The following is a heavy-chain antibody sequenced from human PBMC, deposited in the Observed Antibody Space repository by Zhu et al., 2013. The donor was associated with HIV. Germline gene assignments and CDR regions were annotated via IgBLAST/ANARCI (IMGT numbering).Heavy chain of an antibody. Sequence: QVHLVQSGAEVKKPGASVKVSCKASGYTFTDYYLHWIRQAPGQEPECMGWINPYSGDTTYAQKFKGRVSMTRDTSISTAYMELSRLRYDDTAVYYCARRGIAALGLIDPWGQGTLVTVSS. D-gene: IGHD6-13*01. CDR3: ARRGIAALGLIDP. CDR1: GYTFTDYY. CDR2: INPYSGDT. J-gene: IGHJ5*02. V-gene: IGHV1-2*02.